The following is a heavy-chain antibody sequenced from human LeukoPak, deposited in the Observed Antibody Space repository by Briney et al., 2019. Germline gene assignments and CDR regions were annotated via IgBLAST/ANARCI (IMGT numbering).Heavy chain of an antibody. D-gene: IGHD5/OR15-5a*01. CDR1: GYTFTGYY. CDR2: INPNSGGT. CDR3: ARPLGSTGVYDY. V-gene: IGHV1-2*06. Sequence: ASVKVSCKASGYTFTGYYMHWVRQAPGQGLEWMGRINPNSGGTNYAQKFQGRVTMTRGTSISTAYMELSRLRSDDTAVYYCARPLGSTGVYDYWGQGTLVTVSS. J-gene: IGHJ4*02.